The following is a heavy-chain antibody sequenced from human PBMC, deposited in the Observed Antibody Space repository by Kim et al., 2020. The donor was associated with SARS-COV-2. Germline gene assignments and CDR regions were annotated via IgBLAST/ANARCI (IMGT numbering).Heavy chain of an antibody. J-gene: IGHJ4*02. D-gene: IGHD6-19*01. Sequence: YSPSFQGHVTISADKSISTAYLQWSSLKASDTAMYYCARPEPVAGAVDYWGQGTLVTVSS. V-gene: IGHV5-10-1*01. CDR3: ARPEPVAGAVDY.